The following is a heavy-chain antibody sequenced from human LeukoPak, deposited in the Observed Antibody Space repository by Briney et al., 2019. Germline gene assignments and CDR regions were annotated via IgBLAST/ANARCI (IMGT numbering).Heavy chain of an antibody. V-gene: IGHV3-30-3*01. CDR1: GFTFSSYA. D-gene: IGHD1-26*01. J-gene: IGHJ4*02. CDR3: VRDTSGAQGY. Sequence: GGSLRLSCAASGFTFSSYAMHWVRQAPGKGLEWVAVISYDGSNKYYADSVKGRFTISRDNSKNTLYLQMNSLRAEDTAVYYCVRDTSGAQGYWGQGTLVTVSS. CDR2: ISYDGSNK.